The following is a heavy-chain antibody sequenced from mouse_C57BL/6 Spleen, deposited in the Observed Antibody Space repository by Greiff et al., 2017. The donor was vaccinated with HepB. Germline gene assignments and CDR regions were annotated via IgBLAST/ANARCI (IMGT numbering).Heavy chain of an antibody. V-gene: IGHV3-6*01. CDR1: GYSITSGYY. Sequence: EVQVVESGPGLVKPSQSLSLTCSVTGYSITSGYYWNWIRQFPGNKLEWMGYISYDGSNNYNPSLKNRISITRDTSKNQFFLKLNSVTTEDTATYYCARGSTTVDYWGQGTTLTVSS. CDR2: ISYDGSN. J-gene: IGHJ2*01. D-gene: IGHD1-1*01. CDR3: ARGSTTVDY.